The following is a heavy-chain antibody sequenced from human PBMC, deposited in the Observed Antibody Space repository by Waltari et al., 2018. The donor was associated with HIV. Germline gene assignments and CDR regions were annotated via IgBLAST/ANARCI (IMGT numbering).Heavy chain of an antibody. J-gene: IGHJ4*02. CDR2: IKFDGDEK. CDR1: GFTFDNYW. D-gene: IGHD3-10*01. V-gene: IGHV3-7*01. Sequence: LRLSCEASGFTFDNYWMSWVRQAPGKGLELVANIKFDGDEKNYVDSVKGRFTISRDDGKNSLYLQMNSLRAEDTAVYYCTRLNYHFDFWGRGTLVAVSS. CDR3: TRLNYHFDF.